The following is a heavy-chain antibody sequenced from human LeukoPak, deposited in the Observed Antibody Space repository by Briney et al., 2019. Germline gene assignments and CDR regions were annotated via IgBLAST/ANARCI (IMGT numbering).Heavy chain of an antibody. V-gene: IGHV4-4*07. CDR1: GVCISSYH. D-gene: IGHD3-3*01. CDR2: IYTSGST. Sequence: PSETLSLTCTGSGVCISSYHWSWIRQPAGKGLEWIGRIYTSGSTNYNPSLKSRVTMSVDTSKNQFSLKLSSVTAADTAVYYCARETVWSGYCDYWGQGTLVTVSS. J-gene: IGHJ4*02. CDR3: ARETVWSGYCDY.